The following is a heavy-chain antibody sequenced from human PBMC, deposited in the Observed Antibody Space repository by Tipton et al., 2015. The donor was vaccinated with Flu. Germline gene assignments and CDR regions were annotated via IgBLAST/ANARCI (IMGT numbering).Heavy chain of an antibody. V-gene: IGHV4-61*02. Sequence: LRLSCTVSGGSISSGSYYWSWIRQPAGKGLEWIGRVYPSGSANYNPSLRSRVTISVDTSKNQFSLKLSSVTAADTAVYYCARDDGDYGLGSYHYYYGVDVWGQGTTVTVSS. J-gene: IGHJ6*02. CDR2: VYPSGSA. D-gene: IGHD3-10*01. CDR1: GGSISSGSYY. CDR3: ARDDGDYGLGSYHYYYGVDV.